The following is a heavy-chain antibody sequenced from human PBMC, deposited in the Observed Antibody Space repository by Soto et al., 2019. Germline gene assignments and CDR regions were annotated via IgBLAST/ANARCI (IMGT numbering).Heavy chain of an antibody. CDR1: GGSISSGGYY. D-gene: IGHD3-22*01. V-gene: IGHV4-31*03. Sequence: SETLSLTCTVSGGSISSGGYYWSWIRQHPGKGLEWIGYIYYSGSTYYNPSLKSRVTISVDTSKNQFSLKLSSVTAADTAVYYCARILHRYDSSGSDWFDPWGQGTLVTVSS. J-gene: IGHJ5*02. CDR3: ARILHRYDSSGSDWFDP. CDR2: IYYSGST.